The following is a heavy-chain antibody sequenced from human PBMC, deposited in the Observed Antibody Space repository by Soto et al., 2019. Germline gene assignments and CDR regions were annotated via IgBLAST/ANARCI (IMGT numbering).Heavy chain of an antibody. CDR3: ARGDIVVVPSSRGYYYYVDV. V-gene: IGHV4-59*02. CDR2: MNYTGIT. CDR1: GDSVTSHY. D-gene: IGHD2-2*01. Sequence: PSETLSLTCSFSGDSVTSHYLTWVRQSPEKGLEWIGDMNYTGITHYNPSLKSRVTISVDTSLNQFSLKLSSVTAADTAVYYCARGDIVVVPSSRGYYYYVDVWGKGTTVTVSS. J-gene: IGHJ6*03.